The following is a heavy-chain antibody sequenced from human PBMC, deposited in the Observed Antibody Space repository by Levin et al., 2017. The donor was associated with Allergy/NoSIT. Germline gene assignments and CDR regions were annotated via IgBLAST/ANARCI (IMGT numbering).Heavy chain of an antibody. CDR1: GSSFTSYW. V-gene: IGHV5-51*01. Sequence: GGSLRLSCKGSGSSFTSYWIGWVRQMPGKGLEWMGIIYPGDSDTKYSPSFEGQVTISADKSISTAYLQWSSLKASDTAMYYCARHKRADYYFDNWGQGTLVTVSS. J-gene: IGHJ4*02. D-gene: IGHD1-26*01. CDR2: IYPGDSDT. CDR3: ARHKRADYYFDN.